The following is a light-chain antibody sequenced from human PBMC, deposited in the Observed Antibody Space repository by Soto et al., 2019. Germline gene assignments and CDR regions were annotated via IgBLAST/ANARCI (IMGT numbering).Light chain of an antibody. CDR3: SSYTSSSTVV. Sequence: QSALTQPASVSGSPGQSITISCTGTSSDVGGYNYVSWYQQHPGKAPKLMIYEVSNRPSGVSNRFSGSKSGNTASLTISGLQAEDEADYYCSSYTSSSTVVFXGGTKVTVL. J-gene: IGLJ2*01. CDR1: SSDVGGYNY. V-gene: IGLV2-14*01. CDR2: EVS.